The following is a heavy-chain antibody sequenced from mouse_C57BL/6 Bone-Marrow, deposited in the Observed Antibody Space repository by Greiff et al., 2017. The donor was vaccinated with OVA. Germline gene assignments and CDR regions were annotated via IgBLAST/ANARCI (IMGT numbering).Heavy chain of an antibody. J-gene: IGHJ2*01. Sequence: EVNVVESGGGLVQPGGSLKLSCAASGFTFSDYYMYWVRQTPEKRLEWVAYISNGGGSTYYPDTVKGRFTISRDNAKNTLYLQMSRLKSEDTAMYYCARSWYFDYWGQGTTLTVSS. CDR3: ARSWYFDY. CDR2: ISNGGGST. V-gene: IGHV5-12*01. CDR1: GFTFSDYY.